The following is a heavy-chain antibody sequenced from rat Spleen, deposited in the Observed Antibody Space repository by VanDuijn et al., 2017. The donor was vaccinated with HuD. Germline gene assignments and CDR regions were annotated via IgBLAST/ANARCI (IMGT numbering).Heavy chain of an antibody. D-gene: IGHD1-1*01. J-gene: IGHJ2*01. V-gene: IGHV2-72*01. Sequence: QVQLKESGPGLVQPSQTLSLTCTVSGFSLSNYGVIWVRQPPGKSLVWMGTIWAGGGINYNSAVQSRLSISRDTSKRQVFLKMNSLQPEDTGTYYCARHDYSGDVDFEYWGQGVRVTVSS. CDR2: IWAGGGI. CDR3: ARHDYSGDVDFEY. CDR1: GFSLSNYG.